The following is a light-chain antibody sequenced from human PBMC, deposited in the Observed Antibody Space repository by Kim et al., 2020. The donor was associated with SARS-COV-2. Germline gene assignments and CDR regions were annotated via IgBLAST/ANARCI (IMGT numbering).Light chain of an antibody. CDR1: HAISNS. CDR2: DVF. Sequence: IQVTQSPSSLSAFVGDRVSITCQASHAISNSLNWYQHKPGKAPRLLIYDVFNLERGVPSRFSGSGSGTHFTLTIDSLQPEDSATYYCQHYYIVPPSYTFGQGTKLEI. CDR3: QHYYIVPPSYT. J-gene: IGKJ2*01. V-gene: IGKV1-33*01.